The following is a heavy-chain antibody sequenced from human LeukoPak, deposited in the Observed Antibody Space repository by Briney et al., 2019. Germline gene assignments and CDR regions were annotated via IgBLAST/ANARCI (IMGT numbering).Heavy chain of an antibody. CDR3: ARLLLGYCSSTSCYDAFDI. Sequence: SETLSLTCTVSGGSISSYYWSWIRQPPGKGLEWIGYIYYSGSTNYNPSLKSRVTISVDTSKNQFSLKLSSVTAADTAVYYCARLLLGYCSSTSCYDAFDIWGQGTMVTVSS. D-gene: IGHD2-2*01. V-gene: IGHV4-59*08. J-gene: IGHJ3*02. CDR1: GGSISSYY. CDR2: IYYSGST.